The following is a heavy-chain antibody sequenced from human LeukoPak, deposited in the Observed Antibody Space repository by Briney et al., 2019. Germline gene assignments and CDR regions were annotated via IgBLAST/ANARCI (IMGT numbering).Heavy chain of an antibody. V-gene: IGHV3-53*01. Sequence: GGSLTLSCAASGVTFTSNYMSWVRQAPGQGLEWVSVIYRGGSTYYAEFVKGRVTISRDKSKNTPFLQMNDLTVEDTAMFYCARSRLDAFDIWGQGTMVTVSS. CDR1: GVTFTSNY. J-gene: IGHJ3*02. CDR2: IYRGGST. CDR3: ARSRLDAFDI. D-gene: IGHD6-19*01.